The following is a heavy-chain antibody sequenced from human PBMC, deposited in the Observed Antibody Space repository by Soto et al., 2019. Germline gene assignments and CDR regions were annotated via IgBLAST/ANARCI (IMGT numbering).Heavy chain of an antibody. J-gene: IGHJ6*02. CDR3: ARVRAARPDYSHYGMDV. CDR2: INPNNGGT. CDR1: GYRFTDYY. Sequence: ASVNVSCKASGYRFTDYYMHWVRQAPGQGLEWMGCINPNNGGTKYAQKFQGRVTMTWDTPINTAYMELNRLRSDDTAMYYCARVRAARPDYSHYGMDVWGQGTTVTVSS. V-gene: IGHV1-2*02. D-gene: IGHD6-6*01.